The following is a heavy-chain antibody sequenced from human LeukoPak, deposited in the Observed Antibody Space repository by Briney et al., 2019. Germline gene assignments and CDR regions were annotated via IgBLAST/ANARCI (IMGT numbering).Heavy chain of an antibody. CDR3: ARVRNSRGLGDYGDFYYYYGLDV. CDR2: IFYRGTT. Sequence: TPSETLSLTCSVSGGSISNDDYYWSWVRQPPGKGLEWIGYIFYRGTTYYNPSLKSRLTISVDTSKNNFSLRLTSVTAADTAVYYCARVRNSRGLGDYGDFYYYYGLDVWGQGTTVTVSS. D-gene: IGHD4-17*01. CDR1: GGSISNDDYY. J-gene: IGHJ6*02. V-gene: IGHV4-30-4*01.